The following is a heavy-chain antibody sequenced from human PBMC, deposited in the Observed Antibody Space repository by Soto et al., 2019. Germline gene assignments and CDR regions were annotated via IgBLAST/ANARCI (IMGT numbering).Heavy chain of an antibody. CDR3: ARAPLVITPLDY. Sequence: QLQLVQSGAEEKKPGASVKISCKASGYTFTRYVLHWVRQAPGQRLEWMGWINGVNGNTKYEQKFQGRVTFTSDTSASTAYMELSGLTCEDTAVYFCARAPLVITPLDYWGQGSLVTVSS. CDR1: GYTFTRYV. J-gene: IGHJ4*02. D-gene: IGHD3-22*01. V-gene: IGHV1-3*05. CDR2: INGVNGNT.